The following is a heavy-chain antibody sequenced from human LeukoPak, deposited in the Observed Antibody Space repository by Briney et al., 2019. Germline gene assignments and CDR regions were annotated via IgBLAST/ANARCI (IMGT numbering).Heavy chain of an antibody. V-gene: IGHV3-53*01. D-gene: IGHD3-3*01. CDR3: AREGRTYYDFWSGYSDYYYYMDV. CDR2: IYSGGST. Sequence: GGSLRHSCAASGFTVSSNYMSWVRQAPGKGLEWVSVIYSGGSTYYADSVKGRFTSSRDNSKNSLYLQMNSLRAEDTAVYYCAREGRTYYDFWSGYSDYYYYMDVGGKGTAVSISS. CDR1: GFTVSSNY. J-gene: IGHJ6*03.